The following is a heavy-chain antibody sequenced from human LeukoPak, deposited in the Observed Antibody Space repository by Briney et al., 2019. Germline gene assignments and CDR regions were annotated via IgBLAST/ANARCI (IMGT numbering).Heavy chain of an antibody. CDR2: INPNSGGT. V-gene: IGHV1-2*02. D-gene: IGHD2-15*01. J-gene: IGHJ4*02. CDR3: ARERTLTSCYDY. CDR1: GYTFTGYY. Sequence: ASVTVSCKASGYTFTGYYMHWVRQAPGQGLEWMGWINPNSGGTNYAQKFQGRVTMTRDTSISTAYMELSMLRSDDTAVYYCARERTLTSCYDYWGQGTLVTVSS.